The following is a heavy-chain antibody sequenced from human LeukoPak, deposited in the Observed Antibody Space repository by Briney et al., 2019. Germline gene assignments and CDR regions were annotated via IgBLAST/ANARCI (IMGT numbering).Heavy chain of an antibody. J-gene: IGHJ3*02. CDR2: ISVSGGST. Sequence: GGSLRLSCAPSKFTFSSYTMSWVRKAPGKGLEWVSAISVSGGSTYYADSVKGRFTISRDNSKNTLYVQMNGLRAEDTAVYYCEKDRGCSTSCYGEPDDAFDIWGQGTMVTVSS. CDR1: KFTFSSYT. V-gene: IGHV3-23*01. D-gene: IGHD2-2*01. CDR3: EKDRGCSTSCYGEPDDAFDI.